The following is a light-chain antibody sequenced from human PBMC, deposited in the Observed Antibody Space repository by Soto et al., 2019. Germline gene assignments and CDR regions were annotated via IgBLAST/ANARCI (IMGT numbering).Light chain of an antibody. CDR3: QHYNSYSEE. V-gene: IGKV1-5*03. CDR2: RAS. Sequence: IQMTQSPSTLSGSVGDRVTITCRASQTISSWLAWYQQKPGKAPKLLIYRASTLKSGVPSRFSGSGSGTEFTLTISSLQPDDFATCYCQHYNSYSEEFGQGTKVDIK. J-gene: IGKJ1*01. CDR1: QTISSW.